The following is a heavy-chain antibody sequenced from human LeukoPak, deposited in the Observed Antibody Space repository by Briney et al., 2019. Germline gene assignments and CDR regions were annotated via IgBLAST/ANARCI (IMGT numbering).Heavy chain of an antibody. J-gene: IGHJ4*02. CDR3: ARDRGYSYGSDY. Sequence: GGSLRLSCAASGFSFITYNMNWVRQAPGKRLEWVSSISSTSSYIYYADSVKGRFTISRDNAKNSLYLQMNSLRAEDTAVYYCARDRGYSYGSDYWGQGTLVTVSS. CDR2: ISSTSSYI. V-gene: IGHV3-21*01. CDR1: GFSFITYN. D-gene: IGHD5-18*01.